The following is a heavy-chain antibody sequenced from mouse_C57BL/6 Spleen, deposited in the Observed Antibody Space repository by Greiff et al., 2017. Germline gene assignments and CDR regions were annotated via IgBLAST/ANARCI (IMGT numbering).Heavy chain of an antibody. Sequence: EVQLQQSGTVLARPGASVKMSCKTSGYTFTSYWMHWVKQRPGQGLEWIGAIYPGNSDTSYNQKFKGKAKLTAVTSASTAYMELSSLTNEDSAVYYCTRSDYGSSYGDYFDYWGQGTTRTVSS. CDR3: TRSDYGSSYGDYFDY. V-gene: IGHV1-5*01. J-gene: IGHJ2*01. CDR1: GYTFTSYW. CDR2: IYPGNSDT. D-gene: IGHD1-1*01.